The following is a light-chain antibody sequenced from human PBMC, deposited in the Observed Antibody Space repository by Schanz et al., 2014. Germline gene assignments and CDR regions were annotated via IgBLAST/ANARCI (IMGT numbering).Light chain of an antibody. CDR1: QRVNTN. CDR3: QQYNNWPPYA. J-gene: IGKJ2*01. Sequence: EIVLTQSPGTLSLSPGERATLSCRASQRVNTNFLAWYQQKPGQAPRLLIYGASTRATGVPARFSGSGSGTEFTLTISSLQSEDFAVYFCQQYNNWPPYAFGQGTKVEIK. V-gene: IGKV3-15*01. CDR2: GAS.